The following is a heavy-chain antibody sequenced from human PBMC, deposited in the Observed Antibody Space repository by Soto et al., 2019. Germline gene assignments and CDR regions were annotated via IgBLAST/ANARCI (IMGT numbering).Heavy chain of an antibody. CDR3: ARGGIQLWFYYYYGMDV. CDR2: INHSGST. J-gene: IGHJ6*02. Sequence: EPLSLTCAVYGGCLSGYYWSWIRQPPGKGLEWIGEINHSGSTNYNPSLKSRVTISVDTSKNQFSLKLSSATAADTAVYYCARGGIQLWFYYYYGMDVWGQGTTVTVSS. V-gene: IGHV4-34*01. CDR1: GGCLSGYY. D-gene: IGHD5-18*01.